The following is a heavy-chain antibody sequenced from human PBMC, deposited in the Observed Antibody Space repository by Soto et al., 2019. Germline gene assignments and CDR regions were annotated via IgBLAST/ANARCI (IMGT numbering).Heavy chain of an antibody. CDR3: ARSYVYYYYYMDV. V-gene: IGHV3-11*01. Sequence: GGSLRLSCAASGFTFSDYYMSWIRQAPGKGLEWVSYISSSGSTIYYADSVKGRFTISRDNAKNSLYLQMNSLRVEDTAVYYCARSYVYYYYYMDVWGKGTTVTVSS. CDR2: ISSSGSTI. CDR1: GFTFSDYY. J-gene: IGHJ6*03. D-gene: IGHD3-16*01.